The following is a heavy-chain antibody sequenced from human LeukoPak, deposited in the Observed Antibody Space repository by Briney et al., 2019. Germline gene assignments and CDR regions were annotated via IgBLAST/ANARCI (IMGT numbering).Heavy chain of an antibody. CDR3: ARALAARGIRYFDY. CDR2: ISSSSTI. CDR1: GYTFSSYS. J-gene: IGHJ4*02. Sequence: GGSLRLSCAASGYTFSSYSMNWVRQAPGKGLEWVSYISSSSTIYYADSVKGRFTISRDNAKNSLYLQMNSLRAEDTAVYYCARALAARGIRYFDYWGQGTLVTVSS. D-gene: IGHD6-6*01. V-gene: IGHV3-48*01.